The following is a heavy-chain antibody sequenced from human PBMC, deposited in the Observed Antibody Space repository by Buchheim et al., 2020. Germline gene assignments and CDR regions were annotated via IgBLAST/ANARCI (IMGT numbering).Heavy chain of an antibody. CDR1: GFTFSSYA. CDR2: ISGSGGST. Sequence: EVQLLESGGGLVQPGGSLRLSCAASGFTFSSYAMSWVRQAPGKGLEWVSAISGSGGSTYYADSVKGWFTISTDNSKNTLYLQMNSLRAEDTAVYYCAKDQSGGKPGPGIAAAGFDYWGQGTL. J-gene: IGHJ4*02. CDR3: AKDQSGGKPGPGIAAAGFDY. D-gene: IGHD6-13*01. V-gene: IGHV3-23*01.